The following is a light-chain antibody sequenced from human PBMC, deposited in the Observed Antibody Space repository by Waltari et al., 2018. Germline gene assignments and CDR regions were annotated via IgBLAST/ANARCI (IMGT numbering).Light chain of an antibody. CDR2: AAS. CDR3: QQSYSPLT. CDR1: QSISTY. V-gene: IGKV1-39*01. Sequence: DIQMTQSPSSLSASVGDRVTITCRASQSISTYLNWYLQKPGKAPNLLIYAASSLQSGVPSRFSGSGSETDVTLTSSSLQPEDFATYYCQQSYSPLTFGGGTKVEIK. J-gene: IGKJ4*02.